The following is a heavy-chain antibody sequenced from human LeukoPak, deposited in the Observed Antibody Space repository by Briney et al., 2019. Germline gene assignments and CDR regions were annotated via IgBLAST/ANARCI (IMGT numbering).Heavy chain of an antibody. CDR2: INPNSGGS. V-gene: IGHV1-2*02. CDR1: GYTFTGYY. D-gene: IGHD5-12*01. Sequence: ASVKVSCKASGYTFTGYYMHWVRQAPGQGLEWMGWINPNSGGSNYAQKFQGRVTMTRDTSISTSYMELSRLRFDDTAVYYCARDTRGYSGYDYAAVVFDYWGEGTLVTVSS. J-gene: IGHJ4*02. CDR3: ARDTRGYSGYDYAAVVFDY.